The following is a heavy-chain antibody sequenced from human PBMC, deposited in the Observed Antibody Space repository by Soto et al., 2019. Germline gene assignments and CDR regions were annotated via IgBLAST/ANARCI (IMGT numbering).Heavy chain of an antibody. CDR2: MYYSGGS. V-gene: IGHV4-59*01. Sequence: QVQLQEWGPGLVKPSETLSLTCTVSGASMNNYYGSWVRQPPGKGLEWIGYMYYSGGSNSNPSLKGRVTISVDTSKTQISLKLTSVTAADTAVYYCVRSGHSFGGVMWGQGTLVTVSS. CDR1: GASMNNYY. D-gene: IGHD3-16*01. CDR3: VRSGHSFGGVM. J-gene: IGHJ4*02.